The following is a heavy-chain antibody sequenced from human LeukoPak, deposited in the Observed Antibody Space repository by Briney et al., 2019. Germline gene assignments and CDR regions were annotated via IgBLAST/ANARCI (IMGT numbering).Heavy chain of an antibody. CDR1: GASISSGTYY. D-gene: IGHD5-24*01. Sequence: SQTLSLTCAVSGASISSGTYYWSWIRHHPGKGLEWIAYIYHSGSTFYNPSLKTRVTISADTSENQFSLNLRSVTAADTAIYYCARDVEMGTIGHYFDSWGQGTLVTVSS. V-gene: IGHV4-31*11. J-gene: IGHJ4*02. CDR2: IYHSGST. CDR3: ARDVEMGTIGHYFDS.